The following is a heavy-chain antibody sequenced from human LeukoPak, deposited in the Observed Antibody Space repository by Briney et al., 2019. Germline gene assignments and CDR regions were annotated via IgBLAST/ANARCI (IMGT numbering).Heavy chain of an antibody. Sequence: GGSLRLSCAASGFTFSSYAMSWVRQAPGKGLEWVSYISSSGSTIYYADSVKGRFTISRDNAKNSLYLQMNSLRAEDTAVYYCARAAAGTGGPYYYYMDVWGKGTTVTVSS. CDR1: GFTFSSYA. D-gene: IGHD6-13*01. CDR3: ARAAAGTGGPYYYYMDV. V-gene: IGHV3-48*04. CDR2: ISSSGSTI. J-gene: IGHJ6*03.